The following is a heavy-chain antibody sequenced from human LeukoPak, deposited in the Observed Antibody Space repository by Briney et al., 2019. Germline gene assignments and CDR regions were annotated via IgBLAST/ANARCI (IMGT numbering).Heavy chain of an antibody. V-gene: IGHV3-53*05. CDR2: IYSGGST. J-gene: IGHJ6*02. CDR1: GFTVSSNY. CDR3: ARAESYYYGMDV. Sequence: PGGSLRLSCAASGFTVSSNYMSWVRQAPGKGPEWVSVIYSGGSTYYADSVKGRFTISRDNSKNTLYLQMNSLRAEDTAVYYCARAESYYYGMDVWGQGTTVTVSS.